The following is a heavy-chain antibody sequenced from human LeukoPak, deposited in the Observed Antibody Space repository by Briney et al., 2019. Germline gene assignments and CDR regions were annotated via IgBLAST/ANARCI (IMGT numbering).Heavy chain of an antibody. J-gene: IGHJ4*02. CDR1: GGTFSSYA. V-gene: IGHV1-69*05. D-gene: IGHD2-21*02. CDR3: ARVGYCGGDCSIYDY. CDR2: VIPIFGTA. Sequence: SVKVSCKASGGTFSSYAINWVRQAPGQGLEWMGRVIPIFGTANYAQKFQGRVTITTDESTSTAYMELSSLRSEDTAVYYCARVGYCGGDCSIYDYWGQGTLVTVSS.